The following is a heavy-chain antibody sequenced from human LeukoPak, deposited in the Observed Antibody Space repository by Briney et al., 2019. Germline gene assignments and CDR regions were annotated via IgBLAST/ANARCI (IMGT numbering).Heavy chain of an antibody. D-gene: IGHD2-2*01. CDR1: GYTFTSYG. J-gene: IGHJ4*02. CDR2: INPSGGST. CDR3: ARDTPGESCGSSTSCPRVPFDY. Sequence: ASVNVSCKASGYTFTSYGISWVRQAPGQGLEWMGIINPSGGSTSYAQKFQGRVTMTRDTSTSTVYMELSSLRSEDTAVYYCARDTPGESCGSSTSCPRVPFDYWGQGTLVTVSS. V-gene: IGHV1-46*01.